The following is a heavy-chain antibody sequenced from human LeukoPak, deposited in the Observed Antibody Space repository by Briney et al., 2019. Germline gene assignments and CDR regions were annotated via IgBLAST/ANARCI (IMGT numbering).Heavy chain of an antibody. CDR3: AKDLGGYSDY. CDR1: GVTFSSYA. J-gene: IGHJ4*02. CDR2: ISGSGGST. Sequence: PGGSRRLSCAASGVTFSSYAMSWVRQAPGKGLEWVSAISGSGGSTYYADSVKGRFTISRDNSKNTLYLQMNSLRAEDTAVYYCAKDLGGYSDYWGQGTLVTVSS. D-gene: IGHD3-22*01. V-gene: IGHV3-23*01.